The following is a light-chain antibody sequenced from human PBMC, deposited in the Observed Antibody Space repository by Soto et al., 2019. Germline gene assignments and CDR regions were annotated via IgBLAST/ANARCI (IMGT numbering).Light chain of an antibody. CDR1: QTVSRN. CDR2: GAS. CDR3: QQYHNWPPQYT. Sequence: EIVMTQSPATLSLSPGERATLSCRASQTVSRNLAWYQQKPGQAPRRLIHGASTRATGVPARFSGSGSGTYFSRTISSLQSEDFAVYDCQQYHNWPPQYTFGQGTKLQIK. J-gene: IGKJ2*01. V-gene: IGKV3-15*01.